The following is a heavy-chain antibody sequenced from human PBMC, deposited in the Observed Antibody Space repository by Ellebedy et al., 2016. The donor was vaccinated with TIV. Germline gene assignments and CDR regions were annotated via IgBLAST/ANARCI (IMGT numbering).Heavy chain of an antibody. J-gene: IGHJ6*02. CDR1: GGSISSYY. CDR2: IYYSGST. CDR3: ARGEVTLYYYGMDV. V-gene: IGHV4-59*01. Sequence: MPGGSLRLSCTVSGGSISSYYWNWIRQPPGKGLEWIGYIYYSGSTNYNPSLKSRVTISVDTSKNQFSLKLSSVTAADTAVYYCARGEVTLYYYGMDVWGQGTTVTVSS.